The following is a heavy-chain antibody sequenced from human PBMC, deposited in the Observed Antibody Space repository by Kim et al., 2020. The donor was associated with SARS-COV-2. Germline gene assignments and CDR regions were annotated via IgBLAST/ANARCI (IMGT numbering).Heavy chain of an antibody. CDR3: AKDPASGSSYRAHRE. J-gene: IGHJ4*02. CDR2: ISGSGGST. V-gene: IGHV3-23*01. D-gene: IGHD6-6*01. Sequence: GGSLRLSCAASGFTFSSYSMSWVRQAPGKGLEWASSISGSGGSTYFADSVKGRFTISRDNSKNTLYLQMSTLRAEDTAVYFCAKDPASGSSYRAHREWGQGTLVTISS. CDR1: GFTFSSYS.